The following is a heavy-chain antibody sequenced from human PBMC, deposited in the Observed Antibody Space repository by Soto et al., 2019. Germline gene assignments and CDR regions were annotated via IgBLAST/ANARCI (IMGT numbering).Heavy chain of an antibody. CDR2: VPGDGTRA. CDR1: GFTFRSYF. Sequence: EVQLVESGGGSVQPGGSLRLSCEVSGFTFRSYFMAWVRQVPGKGLVSVSHVPGDGTRASYADSVRGRFTISRDNAKNTVYLQLNSLRDEDTGVYYCARENWYSLDVWGQGTTVTVSS. V-gene: IGHV3-74*01. CDR3: ARENWYSLDV. J-gene: IGHJ6*02. D-gene: IGHD1-26*01.